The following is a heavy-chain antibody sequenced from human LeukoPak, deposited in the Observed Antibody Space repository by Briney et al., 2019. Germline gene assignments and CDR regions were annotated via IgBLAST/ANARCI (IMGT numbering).Heavy chain of an antibody. CDR3: ARGSNYFDSSAYSYFQY. V-gene: IGHV3-7*02. J-gene: IGHJ1*01. Sequence: GGSLRLSCAASGFTFNIFWMSWVRQAPGKGLEWVANIKHDGSEEYYGDSVRGRFTISRDNAKNSLILQMNSLRGEDTAVYYCARGSNYFDSSAYSYFQYWGQGTLVTVSS. CDR2: IKHDGSEE. CDR1: GFTFNIFW. D-gene: IGHD3-22*01.